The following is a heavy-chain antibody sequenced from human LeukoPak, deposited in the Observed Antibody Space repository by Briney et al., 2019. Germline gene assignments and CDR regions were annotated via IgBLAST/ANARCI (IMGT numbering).Heavy chain of an antibody. V-gene: IGHV4-39*07. J-gene: IGHJ6*03. CDR1: GGSISSTTYS. Sequence: SETLSLTCTVSGGSISSTTYSWGWIRQPPGKGLEWIGSIYYSGSTFYNPSLKSRVTMSVDTSRNQFSLRLSSVTAADSAMYYCARRLRTYYYMDVWGNGTTVTVSS. CDR2: IYYSGST. D-gene: IGHD4-17*01. CDR3: ARRLRTYYYMDV.